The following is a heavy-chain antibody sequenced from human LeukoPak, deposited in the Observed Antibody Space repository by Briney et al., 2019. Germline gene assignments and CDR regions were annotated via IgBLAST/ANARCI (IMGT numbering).Heavy chain of an antibody. J-gene: IGHJ4*02. V-gene: IGHV3-30*04. Sequence: PGGSLRLSCTASGFTFGDYAMSWLRQAPGKGLEWVAVISYDGSNKYYADSVKGRFTISRDNSKNTLYLQMNSLRAEDTAVYYCARGSKSYGDYIRSRIHYFDYWGQGTLVTVSS. CDR3: ARGSKSYGDYIRSRIHYFDY. CDR1: GFTFGDYA. CDR2: ISYDGSNK. D-gene: IGHD4-17*01.